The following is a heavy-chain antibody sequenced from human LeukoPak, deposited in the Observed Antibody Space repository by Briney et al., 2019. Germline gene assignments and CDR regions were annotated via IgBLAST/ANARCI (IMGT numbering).Heavy chain of an antibody. CDR2: INAGDDST. CDR1: GYTFTSYY. Sequence: GASVKVSCKASGYTFTSYYMHWVRQAPGQRLEWMGWINAGDDSTKYSQKFQGRVAITWDTSATTAYMELSSLGSEDTAAYYCARNAVGKTDFDYWGQGTLVAVSS. D-gene: IGHD4-23*01. J-gene: IGHJ4*02. CDR3: ARNAVGKTDFDY. V-gene: IGHV1-3*01.